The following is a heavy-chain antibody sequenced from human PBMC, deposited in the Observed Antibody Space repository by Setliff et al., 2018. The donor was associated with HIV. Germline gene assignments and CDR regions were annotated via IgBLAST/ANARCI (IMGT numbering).Heavy chain of an antibody. D-gene: IGHD3-16*01. J-gene: IGHJ4*02. CDR3: ARGCGGGGACFYFDF. V-gene: IGHV3-30*02. CDR2: IQYDGNTK. Sequence: GESLKISCVPSGFPFSSHGMHWVRQAAGKGLEWIAFIQYDGNTKEYAESVRGRFTISRDNSKNTLFLQMNSLRAEDTATYHCARGCGGGGACFYFDFWGQGTVVTVSS. CDR1: GFPFSSHG.